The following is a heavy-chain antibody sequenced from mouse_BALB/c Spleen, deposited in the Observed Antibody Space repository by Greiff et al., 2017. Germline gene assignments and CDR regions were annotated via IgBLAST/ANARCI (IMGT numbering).Heavy chain of an antibody. Sequence: VQLKESGAELVKPGASVKLSCTASGFNIKDTYMHWVKQRPEQGLEWIGRIDPANGNTKYDPKFQGKATITADTSSNTAYLQLSSLTSEDTAVYYCASWDYDGYWGQGTTLTVSS. V-gene: IGHV14-3*02. CDR2: IDPANGNT. CDR1: GFNIKDTY. D-gene: IGHD2-4*01. CDR3: ASWDYDGY. J-gene: IGHJ2*01.